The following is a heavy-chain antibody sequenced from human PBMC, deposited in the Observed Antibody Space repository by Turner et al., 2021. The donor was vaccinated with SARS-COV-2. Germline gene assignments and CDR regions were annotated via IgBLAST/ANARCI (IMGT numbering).Heavy chain of an antibody. CDR2: IYYRGST. CDR1: GGSISSSSYY. Sequence: QLQLQASGPGLVKPSETLSLTCTVSGGSISSSSYYWGWSRQPPGKGLEWIGEIYYRGSTNNNPALKSRVTISVDTSKNQFSLKLTSVTAADTAVYFCARELTSDWFDPWGQGTLVTVSS. J-gene: IGHJ5*02. V-gene: IGHV4-61*05. D-gene: IGHD1-7*01. CDR3: ARELTSDWFDP.